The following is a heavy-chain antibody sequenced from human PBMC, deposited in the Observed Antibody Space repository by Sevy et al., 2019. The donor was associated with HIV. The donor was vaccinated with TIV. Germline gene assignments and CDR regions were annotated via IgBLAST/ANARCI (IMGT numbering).Heavy chain of an antibody. V-gene: IGHV3-23*01. Sequence: GGSLRLSCAASGFTFSSYAMSWVRQAPGKGLEGVSAISGSGGSTYYADSVKGRFTISRDNSKNTLYLQMNSLRAEDTAVYYCAKGLGSSSWHDYWGQGTLVTVSS. CDR1: GFTFSSYA. D-gene: IGHD6-13*01. CDR3: AKGLGSSSWHDY. CDR2: ISGSGGST. J-gene: IGHJ4*02.